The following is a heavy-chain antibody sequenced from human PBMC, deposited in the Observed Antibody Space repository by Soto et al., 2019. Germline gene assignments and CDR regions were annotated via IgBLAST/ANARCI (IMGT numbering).Heavy chain of an antibody. Sequence: GGSLRLSCAASGFTFSSYGMHWVRQAPGKGLEWVPVIWDDGSNKYYADSVKGRFTISRDNSKNTLYLQMNSLRAEDTALYYCARDDSDGGNSGGLYWGQGTLVTVSS. D-gene: IGHD2-21*02. V-gene: IGHV3-33*01. J-gene: IGHJ4*02. CDR2: IWDDGSNK. CDR3: ARDDSDGGNSGGLY. CDR1: GFTFSSYG.